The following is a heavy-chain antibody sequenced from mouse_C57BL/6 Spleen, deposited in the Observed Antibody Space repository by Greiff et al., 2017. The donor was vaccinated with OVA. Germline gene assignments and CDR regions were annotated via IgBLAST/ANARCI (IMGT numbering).Heavy chain of an antibody. CDR2: ISSGGSYT. D-gene: IGHD1-1*01. J-gene: IGHJ2*01. V-gene: IGHV5-6*01. Sequence: EVQRVESGGDLVKPGGSLKLSCAASGFTFSSYGMSWVRQTPDKRLEWVATISSGGSYTYYPDSVKGRFTISRDNAKNTLYLQMSSLKSEDTAMYYCARHGITTVVAHYFDYWGQGTTLTVSS. CDR3: ARHGITTVVAHYFDY. CDR1: GFTFSSYG.